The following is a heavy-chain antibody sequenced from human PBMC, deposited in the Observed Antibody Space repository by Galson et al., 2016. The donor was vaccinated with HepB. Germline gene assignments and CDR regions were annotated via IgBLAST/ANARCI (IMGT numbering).Heavy chain of an antibody. CDR2: ISYDGSKK. CDR3: ARGPPYYDYWSGYYGMDV. Sequence: SLRLSCAGSGFMFSTYAVHWVRQAPGKGLDWVAVISYDGSKKFYGDSVKGRFTISRDNFKNTLFLQMNSLRAEDTAVYYCARGPPYYDYWSGYYGMDVWGQGTTVTVSS. D-gene: IGHD3-3*01. CDR1: GFMFSTYA. J-gene: IGHJ6*02. V-gene: IGHV3-30*04.